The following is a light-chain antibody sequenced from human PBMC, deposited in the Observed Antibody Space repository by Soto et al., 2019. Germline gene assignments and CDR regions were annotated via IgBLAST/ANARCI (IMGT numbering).Light chain of an antibody. CDR1: QSVSSN. J-gene: IGKJ1*01. Sequence: ELVMTQSPATLSVSPGERATLSCRASQSVSSNLAWYQQKPGQAPRLLIYGASTRATGIPARFSGSGSGTEFTLTISSLQSEDFAVYYCQQYNNWPPWWTFGQGTKVDIK. V-gene: IGKV3-15*01. CDR2: GAS. CDR3: QQYNNWPPWWT.